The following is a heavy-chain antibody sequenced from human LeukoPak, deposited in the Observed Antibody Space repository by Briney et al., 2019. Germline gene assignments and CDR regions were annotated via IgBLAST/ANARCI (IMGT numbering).Heavy chain of an antibody. CDR3: ASLPTNYYYYGMDV. CDR2: IYYSGST. D-gene: IGHD5-12*01. Sequence: PSGTLSLTCTVSGGSISSSSYYWGWIRQPPGKGLEWIGSIYYSGSTYYNPSLKSRVTISVDTSKNQFSLKLSSVTAADTAVYYCASLPTNYYYYGMDVWGQGTTVTVSS. CDR1: GGSISSSSYY. V-gene: IGHV4-39*01. J-gene: IGHJ6*02.